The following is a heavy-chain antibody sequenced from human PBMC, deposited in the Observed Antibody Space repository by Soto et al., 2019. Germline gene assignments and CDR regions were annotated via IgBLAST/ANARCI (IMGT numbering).Heavy chain of an antibody. CDR2: MNPNSGNT. CDR1: GYTFTSYD. CDR3: ASFPSGYGDFFDY. V-gene: IGHV1-8*01. D-gene: IGHD5-12*01. Sequence: ASVKVSCKASGYTFTSYDINWVRQATGQGLEWMGWMNPNSGNTGYAQKFQGRVTMTRNTSISTAYMELSSLRSEDTAVYYCASFPSGYGDFFDYWGQGTLVTVSS. J-gene: IGHJ4*02.